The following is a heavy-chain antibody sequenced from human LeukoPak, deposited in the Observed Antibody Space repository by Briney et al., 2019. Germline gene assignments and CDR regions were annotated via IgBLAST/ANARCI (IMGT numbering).Heavy chain of an antibody. D-gene: IGHD4-17*01. CDR3: ARDRRDGDYVDP. CDR1: GYTFTGYY. V-gene: IGHV1-2*06. J-gene: IGHJ5*02. Sequence: ASVKVSCKASGYTFTGYYMHWVRQAPGQGLEWMGRINPNSGGTNYAQKFQGRVTMTRGTSISTAYMELSRLRSDDTAVYYCARDRRDGDYVDPWGQGTLVTVSS. CDR2: INPNSGGT.